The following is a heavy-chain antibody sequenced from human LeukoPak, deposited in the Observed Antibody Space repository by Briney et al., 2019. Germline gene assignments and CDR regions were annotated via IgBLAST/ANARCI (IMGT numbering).Heavy chain of an antibody. D-gene: IGHD3-9*01. Sequence: GASVKVPCKASGYTFTGYYMHWVRQAPGQGLEWMGWINPNSGGTNYAQKFQGRVTMTRDTSISTAYMELSRLRSDDTAVYYCARDPSTDYDILTGYYVTHNWFDPWGQGTLVTVSS. CDR2: INPNSGGT. CDR1: GYTFTGYY. CDR3: ARDPSTDYDILTGYYVTHNWFDP. V-gene: IGHV1-2*02. J-gene: IGHJ5*02.